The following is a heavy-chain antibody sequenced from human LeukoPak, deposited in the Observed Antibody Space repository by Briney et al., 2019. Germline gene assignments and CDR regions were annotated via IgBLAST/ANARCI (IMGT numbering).Heavy chain of an antibody. CDR1: GFNFNSYE. V-gene: IGHV3-48*03. J-gene: IGHJ4*02. CDR3: ARDLGYSFGHFDY. Sequence: GGSLRLPCAASGFNFNSYEVNWVRQAPGKGLEWLSYISSTGGTIYYADSVKGRFTISRDNAKNSLYLQMNSLRVEDTAIYYCARDLGYSFGHFDYWGQGTLVTVSS. CDR2: ISSTGGTI. D-gene: IGHD5-18*01.